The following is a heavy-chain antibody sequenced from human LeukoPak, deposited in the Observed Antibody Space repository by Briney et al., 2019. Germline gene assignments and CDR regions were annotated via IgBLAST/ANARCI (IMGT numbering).Heavy chain of an antibody. J-gene: IGHJ6*02. Sequence: ASVKVSCKASGYTFTSYYMHWVRQAPAQGLEWMGIINPSGGSTSYAQKFQGRVTMTRDTSTSTVYMELSSLRSDDTAVYYCARDRGSGWIQYYYYYYGMDVWGQGTTVTVSS. D-gene: IGHD6-19*01. CDR1: GYTFTSYY. V-gene: IGHV1-46*01. CDR2: INPSGGST. CDR3: ARDRGSGWIQYYYYYYGMDV.